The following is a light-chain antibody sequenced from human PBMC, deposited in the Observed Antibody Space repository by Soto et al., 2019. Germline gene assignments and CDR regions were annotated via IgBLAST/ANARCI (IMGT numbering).Light chain of an antibody. CDR2: DVS. J-gene: IGLJ1*01. CDR3: SSYTSRSSYV. Sequence: QSALAQPASQSGSPGQSITISCTGTSSDVGTYNSVSWYQQYPGKAPKLMIHDVSNRPSGVSNRFSGSKSGNTASLTISGLQAEDEADYYCSSYTSRSSYVFGSGTKVTVL. V-gene: IGLV2-14*01. CDR1: SSDVGTYNS.